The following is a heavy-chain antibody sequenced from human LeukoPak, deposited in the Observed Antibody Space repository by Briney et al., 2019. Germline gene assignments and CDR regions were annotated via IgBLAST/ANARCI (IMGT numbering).Heavy chain of an antibody. CDR2: IWYDGLNK. Sequence: GTSLRLSCAASGFTFSSYSMHWVRQAPGRGLEWVALIWYDGLNKYYADSVKGRFTISRDNSKNILYLQMNSLRAEDTAMYYCARDSKPSVWGQGTLVTVSS. CDR1: GFTFSSYS. V-gene: IGHV3-33*01. J-gene: IGHJ4*02. CDR3: ARDSKPSV.